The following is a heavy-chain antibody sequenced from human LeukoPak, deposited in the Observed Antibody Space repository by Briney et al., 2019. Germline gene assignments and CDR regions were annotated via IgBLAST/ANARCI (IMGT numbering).Heavy chain of an antibody. V-gene: IGHV3-30*03. Sequence: GGSLRLSCAASGFTFSSYSMNWVRQAPGKGLEWVTLISYDGSKIYYADSVKGRFSISRDNSKNTLYLQMNSLGAEDTAVYYCARESGWGLPHAFDFWGQGTMVTVSS. CDR2: ISYDGSKI. CDR3: ARESGWGLPHAFDF. CDR1: GFTFSSYS. D-gene: IGHD3-3*01. J-gene: IGHJ3*01.